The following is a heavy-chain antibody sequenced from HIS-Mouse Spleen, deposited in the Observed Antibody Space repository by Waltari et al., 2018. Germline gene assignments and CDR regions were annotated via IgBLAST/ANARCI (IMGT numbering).Heavy chain of an antibody. V-gene: IGHV4-39*07. D-gene: IGHD6-13*01. J-gene: IGHJ4*02. Sequence: QLQLQESGPGLVKPSETLSLTCTGSVGSISSSSYYWGWIRQPPGKGLEWIGSIYYSGRTYYNPSLKSRVTISVDTSKNQFSLKLSYVTAADTAVYYCARDGIAAAGNFDYWGQGTLVTVSS. CDR3: ARDGIAAAGNFDY. CDR1: VGSISSSSYY. CDR2: IYYSGRT.